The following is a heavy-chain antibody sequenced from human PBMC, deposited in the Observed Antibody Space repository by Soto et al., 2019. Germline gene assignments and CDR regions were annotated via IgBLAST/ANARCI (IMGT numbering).Heavy chain of an antibody. J-gene: IGHJ3*02. Sequence: EVQLVESGGGLVQPGRSLRLSCAASGFTFDDYAMHWVRQAPGKGLEWVSGISWNSGSIGYADSVKGRFTISRDNAKNSLYLQMNSLRAEDTALYYCAKDYRQASSACDIWGQGTMVTVSS. CDR3: AKDYRQASSACDI. CDR2: ISWNSGSI. CDR1: GFTFDDYA. V-gene: IGHV3-9*01. D-gene: IGHD4-4*01.